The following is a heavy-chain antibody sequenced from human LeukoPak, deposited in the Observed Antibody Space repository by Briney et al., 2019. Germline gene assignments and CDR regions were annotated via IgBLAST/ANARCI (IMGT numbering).Heavy chain of an antibody. CDR1: GGSISSSSYY. D-gene: IGHD6-13*01. V-gene: IGHV4-39*01. CDR3: ARGIAAAGNNWFDP. Sequence: ETLSLTCTVSGGSISSSSYYWGWIRQPPGKGLEWIGSIYYSGSTYYNPSLKSRVTISVDTSKNQFSLKLSSVTAADTAVYYCARGIAAAGNNWFDPWGQGTLVTVSS. CDR2: IYYSGST. J-gene: IGHJ5*02.